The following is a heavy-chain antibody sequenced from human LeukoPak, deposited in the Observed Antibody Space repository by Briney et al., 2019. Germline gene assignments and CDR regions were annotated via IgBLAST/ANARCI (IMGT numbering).Heavy chain of an antibody. CDR2: IAPSDSYT. J-gene: IGHJ5*02. Sequence: PGESLQISCKVSGSRFPSYWITWVRQVPGKGLEWMGRIAPSDSYTNYNPSFEGHVTMSVEKSITTVYLQWSSLKASDTAMYYCVRQPPGVYDTTQNWFDPWGQGTLVTVSS. D-gene: IGHD3-22*01. CDR1: GSRFPSYW. CDR3: VRQPPGVYDTTQNWFDP. V-gene: IGHV5-10-1*01.